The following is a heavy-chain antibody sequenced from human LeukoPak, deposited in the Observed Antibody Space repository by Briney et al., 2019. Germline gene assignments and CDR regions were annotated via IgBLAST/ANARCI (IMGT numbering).Heavy chain of an antibody. CDR3: ARDGTTMIVVPGDAFDI. Sequence: GASVKVSCKASGYTFTSYAMHWVRQAPGQRLEWMGWINAVNGNTKYSQKFQGRVTITRDTSASTAYMELSSLRSEHTAVYYCARDGTTMIVVPGDAFDIWGQGTMVTVSS. J-gene: IGHJ3*02. D-gene: IGHD3-22*01. V-gene: IGHV1-3*01. CDR1: GYTFTSYA. CDR2: INAVNGNT.